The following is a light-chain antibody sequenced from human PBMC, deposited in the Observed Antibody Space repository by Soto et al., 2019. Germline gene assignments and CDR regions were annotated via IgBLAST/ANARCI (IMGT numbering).Light chain of an antibody. Sequence: EIVMTQSPATLSVSPGDRATLSCRASQTVSGNLAWYQQKPGQAPRLLMYGASTRATGIPVRFSGSGSGTEFTLTISSLQSEDFAVYYCQQYNNWLMYTFGQGTKLEIK. J-gene: IGKJ2*01. CDR3: QQYNNWLMYT. CDR2: GAS. V-gene: IGKV3-15*01. CDR1: QTVSGN.